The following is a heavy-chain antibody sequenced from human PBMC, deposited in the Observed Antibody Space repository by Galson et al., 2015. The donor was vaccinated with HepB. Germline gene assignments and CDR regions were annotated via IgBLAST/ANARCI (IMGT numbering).Heavy chain of an antibody. CDR2: IRSKPNNYAT. Sequence: SLRLSCAASGFSLSGSAIHWVRQASGKGLEWVGRIRSKPNNYATAYAASVKGRFTISRDDSKNTAYLQMNSLRVEDTALYYCAKVFIGPGSDYDDGFDVWGQGTMVIVPP. CDR3: AKVFIGPGSDYDDGFDV. D-gene: IGHD3-10*01. CDR1: GFSLSGSA. V-gene: IGHV3-73*01. J-gene: IGHJ3*01.